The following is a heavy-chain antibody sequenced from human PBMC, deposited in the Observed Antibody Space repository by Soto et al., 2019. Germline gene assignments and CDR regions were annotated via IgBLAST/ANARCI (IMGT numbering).Heavy chain of an antibody. CDR1: GYSFTSYW. Sequence: PGESLKISCKGSGYSFTSYWISWVRQMPGKGLEWMGRIDPSDSYTNYSPSFQGHVTMSADKSINTAYLQWSSLKASDSAMYYCARHKAFYYDNSRAWGQGSLVTVYS. D-gene: IGHD3-22*01. J-gene: IGHJ5*02. V-gene: IGHV5-10-1*01. CDR3: ARHKAFYYDNSRA. CDR2: IDPSDSYT.